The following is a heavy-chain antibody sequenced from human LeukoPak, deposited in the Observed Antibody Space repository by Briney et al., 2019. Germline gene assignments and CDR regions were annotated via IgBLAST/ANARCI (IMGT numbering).Heavy chain of an antibody. CDR1: GGTFSSHT. CDR2: IIPILGIA. V-gene: IGHV1-69*04. J-gene: IGHJ4*02. Sequence: SSVKVACKASGGTFSSHTISWVRQAPGQGLDWMGRIIPILGIANYAQKFQGRVTITADKSTSTANMELSRLRSEDTVVYYCARERFWRVARSFDYWGRGTLVTVSS. D-gene: IGHD3-3*01. CDR3: ARERFWRVARSFDY.